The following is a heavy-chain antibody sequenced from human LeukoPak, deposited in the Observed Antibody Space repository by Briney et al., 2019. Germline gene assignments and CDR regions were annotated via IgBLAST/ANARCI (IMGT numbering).Heavy chain of an antibody. D-gene: IGHD6-19*01. Sequence: SETLSLTCTVSGGSISSGDYYWSWIRQPPGKGLEWIGYIYYSGSTYYNPSLKSRVTISVDTSKNQFSLKLSSVTAADTAVYYCARAIAVAGTWVVYWGQGTLVTVSS. CDR1: GGSISSGDYY. CDR2: IYYSGST. J-gene: IGHJ4*02. CDR3: ARAIAVAGTWVVY. V-gene: IGHV4-30-4*08.